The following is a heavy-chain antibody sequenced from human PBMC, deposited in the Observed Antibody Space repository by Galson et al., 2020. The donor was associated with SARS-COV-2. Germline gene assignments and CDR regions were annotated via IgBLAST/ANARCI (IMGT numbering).Heavy chain of an antibody. CDR1: GFTFETYR. CDR3: VGGRESKSADDAFGL. D-gene: IGHD3-10*01. J-gene: IGHJ3*01. CDR2: ISDKSIYI. Sequence: GGSLRLSCASSGFTFETYRMTWVRQAPGKGLEWVSSISDKSIYIDYAASVQGRFTIARDNAKNSLYLQMNSLRVEDTGVYYCVGGRESKSADDAFGLWGPGTMVTVSS. V-gene: IGHV3-21*01.